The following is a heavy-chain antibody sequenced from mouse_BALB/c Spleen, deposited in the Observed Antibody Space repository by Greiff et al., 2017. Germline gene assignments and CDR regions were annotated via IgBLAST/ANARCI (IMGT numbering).Heavy chain of an antibody. D-gene: IGHD2-3*01. V-gene: IGHV5-17*02. Sequence: EVHLVESGGGLVQPGGSRKLSCAASGFTFSSFGMHWVRQAPEKGLEWVAYISSGSSTIYYADTVKGRFTISRDNPKNTLFLQMTSLRSEDTAMYYCARRGDGYYPYAMDYWGQGTSVTVSS. J-gene: IGHJ4*01. CDR1: GFTFSSFG. CDR3: ARRGDGYYPYAMDY. CDR2: ISSGSSTI.